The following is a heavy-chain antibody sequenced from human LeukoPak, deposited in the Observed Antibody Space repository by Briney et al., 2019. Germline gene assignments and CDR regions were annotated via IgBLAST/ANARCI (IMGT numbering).Heavy chain of an antibody. CDR3: AKDRRGCSSTSCYTSFDY. D-gene: IGHD2-2*02. CDR1: GFTFSSYA. CDR2: ISGSGGST. J-gene: IGHJ4*02. V-gene: IGHV3-23*01. Sequence: PGGSLRLSCAPSGFTFSSYAMSWVRQAPGKGLEWVSAISGSGGSTYYADSVKGRFTISRDNSKNTLYLQMNSLRAEDTAVYYCAKDRRGCSSTSCYTSFDYWGQGTLVTVSS.